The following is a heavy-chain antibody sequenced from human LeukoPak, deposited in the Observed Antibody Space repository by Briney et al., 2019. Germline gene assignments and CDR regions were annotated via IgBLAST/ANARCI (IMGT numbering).Heavy chain of an antibody. CDR2: ITPNSGGT. Sequence: GASVKVSCKASGYTFTGYYIHWVRQAPGQGLEWMGWITPNSGGTNYAQKFQCRVTMTRDTSITTAYMELTSLRSDDTAVYYCALYDFWSGYPDYWGQGTLVTVSS. CDR1: GYTFTGYY. J-gene: IGHJ4*02. V-gene: IGHV1-2*02. D-gene: IGHD3-3*01. CDR3: ALYDFWSGYPDY.